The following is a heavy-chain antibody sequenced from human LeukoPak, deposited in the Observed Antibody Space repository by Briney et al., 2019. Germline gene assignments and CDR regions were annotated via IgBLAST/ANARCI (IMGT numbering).Heavy chain of an antibody. V-gene: IGHV5-51*01. CDR2: IYPGDSDT. CDR3: ASYRADRGFSSDFWSGSDAFDI. D-gene: IGHD3-3*01. Sequence: GESLKISCKGSGYSFTSYWIGWVRQMPGKGLEWMGIIYPGDSDTRYSPSFQGQVTISADKSISTAYLQWSSLKASDTAMYYCASYRADRGFSSDFWSGSDAFDIWGQGTMVTVSS. J-gene: IGHJ3*02. CDR1: GYSFTSYW.